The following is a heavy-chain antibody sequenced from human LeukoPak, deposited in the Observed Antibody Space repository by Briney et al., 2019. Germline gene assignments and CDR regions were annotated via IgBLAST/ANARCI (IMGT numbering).Heavy chain of an antibody. CDR3: ARRGDGYRDPAPFDY. CDR2: IYPGDSDT. V-gene: IGHV5-51*01. D-gene: IGHD5-24*01. J-gene: IGHJ4*02. Sequence: ASVKVSCKGSGYSFTSYWIGWVRQMPGKGLGWMGIIYPGDSDTRYSPSFQGQVTISADKSISTAYLQWSSLKASDTAMYYCARRGDGYRDPAPFDYWGQGTLVTVSS. CDR1: GYSFTSYW.